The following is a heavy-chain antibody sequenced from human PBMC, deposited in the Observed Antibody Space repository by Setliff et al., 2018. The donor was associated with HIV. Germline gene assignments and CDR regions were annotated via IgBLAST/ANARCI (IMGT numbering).Heavy chain of an antibody. J-gene: IGHJ3*02. CDR2: MNPNSGNT. CDR3: ARGSSYSSSWYVFRPQALNDAFDI. D-gene: IGHD6-13*01. CDR1: GXXFTSYD. Sequence: ASVKVSCKASGXXFTSYDINWVRQATGQGLEWMGWMNPNSGNTGYAQKFQGRVTRTRNTSISTAYMELSSLRSEDTAVYYCARGSSYSSSWYVFRPQALNDAFDIWAQGTMVTVSS. V-gene: IGHV1-8*02.